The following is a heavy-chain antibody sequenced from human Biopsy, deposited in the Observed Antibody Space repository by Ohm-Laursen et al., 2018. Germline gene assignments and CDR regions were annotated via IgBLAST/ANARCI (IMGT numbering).Heavy chain of an antibody. CDR3: AKTFHGSSFLYDY. CDR1: GFTFSSYG. J-gene: IGHJ4*02. CDR2: LSGSGGTT. Sequence: SLRLSCAASGFTFSSYGMSWVRQAPGKGPEWVSVLSGSGGTTYYADSVKGRFTISRDNSKNTLYLQMNSLTAEDTAVYYCAKTFHGSSFLYDYWGQGTLVTVSS. V-gene: IGHV3-23*01. D-gene: IGHD2-15*01.